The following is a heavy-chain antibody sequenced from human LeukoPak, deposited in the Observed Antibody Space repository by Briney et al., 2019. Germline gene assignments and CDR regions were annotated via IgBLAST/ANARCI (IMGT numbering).Heavy chain of an antibody. V-gene: IGHV3-7*01. J-gene: IGHJ6*02. CDR1: GFTFSSYA. D-gene: IGHD6-6*01. Sequence: GSLRLSCAASGFTFSSYAMSWVRQAPGKGLEWVANIKQDGSEKYYVDSVKGRFTISRDNAKNSLYLQMNSLRAEDTAVYYCARRHSSSYYYGMDVWGQGTTVTVSS. CDR2: IKQDGSEK. CDR3: ARRHSSSYYYGMDV.